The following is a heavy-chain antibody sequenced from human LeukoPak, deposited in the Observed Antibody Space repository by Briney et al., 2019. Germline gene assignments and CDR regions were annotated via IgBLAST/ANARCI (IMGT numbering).Heavy chain of an antibody. CDR3: ARVRSDSHYDFWSGYYYMDV. CDR1: GFTFSSYS. Sequence: GGSLRLSCAASGFTFSSYSMNWVRQAPGKGLEWVSSISSSSSYIYYADPVKGRFTISRDNAKNSLYLQMNSLRAEDTAVYYCARVRSDSHYDFWSGYYYMDVWGKGTTVTVSS. J-gene: IGHJ6*03. D-gene: IGHD3-3*01. CDR2: ISSSSSYI. V-gene: IGHV3-21*01.